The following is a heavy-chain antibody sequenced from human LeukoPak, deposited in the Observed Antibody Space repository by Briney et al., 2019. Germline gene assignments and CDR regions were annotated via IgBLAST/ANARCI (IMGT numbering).Heavy chain of an antibody. V-gene: IGHV3-23*01. Sequence: GGSLRLSCAASGFTFSSYAMSWVRQAPGKGLEWVSAISGSGGSTYYADSVKGRFTISRDNSKNTLYLQMNSLRAEDTAVYYCAKASYCGGDCYARLGYWGQGTLVTVSS. CDR1: GFTFSSYA. CDR2: ISGSGGST. J-gene: IGHJ4*02. D-gene: IGHD2-21*01. CDR3: AKASYCGGDCYARLGY.